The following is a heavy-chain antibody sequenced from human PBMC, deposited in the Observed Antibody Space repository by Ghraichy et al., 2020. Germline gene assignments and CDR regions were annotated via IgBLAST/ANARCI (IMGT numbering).Heavy chain of an antibody. V-gene: IGHV3-23*01. CDR3: AKGVYYYDSSGNSFRGNAFDI. CDR2: ISGGGGGT. CDR1: GFTFSSYA. J-gene: IGHJ3*02. Sequence: GGSLRLSCAASGFTFSSYAMSWVRQAPGKGLEWVSVISGGGGGTYYADSVNGRFTISRDNSKNTLYLQMNSLRAEDTAVYYCAKGVYYYDSSGNSFRGNAFDIWGQGTMVTVSS. D-gene: IGHD3-22*01.